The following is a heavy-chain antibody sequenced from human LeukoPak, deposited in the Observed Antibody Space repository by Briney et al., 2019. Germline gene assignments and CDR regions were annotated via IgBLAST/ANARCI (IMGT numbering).Heavy chain of an antibody. CDR2: ISGSGGST. CDR1: GFTFSSYA. Sequence: GGSLRLSCAASGFTFSSYAMSWVRQAPGKGLEWVSAISGSGGSTYYADSVKGRFTISRDNSKNTLYLQMNSLRAEDTAVYYCAKDWDALRYFGWLPPAYFDYWGQGTLVTVSS. J-gene: IGHJ4*02. V-gene: IGHV3-23*01. CDR3: AKDWDALRYFGWLPPAYFDY. D-gene: IGHD3-9*01.